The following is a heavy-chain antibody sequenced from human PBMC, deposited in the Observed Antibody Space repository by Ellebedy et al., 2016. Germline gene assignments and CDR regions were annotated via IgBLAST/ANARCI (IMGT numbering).Heavy chain of an antibody. D-gene: IGHD2-2*01. V-gene: IGHV1-69*13. CDR3: AISIVVPAALFDY. J-gene: IGHJ4*02. CDR1: GGTFSSYA. Sequence: SVKVSXXASGGTFSSYAISWVRQAPGQGLEWMGGIIPIFGTANYAQKFQGRVTITADESTSTAYMELSSLRSEDTAVYYCAISIVVPAALFDYWGQGTLVTVSS. CDR2: IIPIFGTA.